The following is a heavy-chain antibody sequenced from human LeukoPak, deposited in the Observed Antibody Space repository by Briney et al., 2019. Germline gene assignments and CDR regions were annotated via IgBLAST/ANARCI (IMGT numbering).Heavy chain of an antibody. D-gene: IGHD6-13*01. J-gene: IGHJ6*03. CDR3: ARLGRAAAGTPVKYYYYYYYMDV. V-gene: IGHV4-38-2*01. CDR1: GYSLSSGYY. Sequence: SETLSLTCAVSGYSLSSGYYWGWIRQPPGKGLEWIGSIYHSGSTYYNPSLKSRVTISVDTSKNQFSLKLSSVTAADTAVYYCARLGRAAAGTPVKYYYYYYYMDVWGKGTTVTVSS. CDR2: IYHSGST.